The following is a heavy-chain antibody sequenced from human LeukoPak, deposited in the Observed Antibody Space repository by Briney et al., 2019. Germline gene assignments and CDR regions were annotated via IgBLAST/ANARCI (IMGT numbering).Heavy chain of an antibody. J-gene: IGHJ4*02. D-gene: IGHD4-17*01. CDR3: TTDLGDYGDYVRK. CDR2: IKSKSAGGTT. Sequence: GGSLRLSCAASGFSFNDAWLSWIRQAPGKGLEWVGRIKSKSAGGTTDYPAPVKGRFTISRDDSKNMLYHQMNSLKIEDTAVYYCTTDLGDYGDYVRKWGQGTLVTVSS. CDR1: GFSFNDAW. V-gene: IGHV3-15*01.